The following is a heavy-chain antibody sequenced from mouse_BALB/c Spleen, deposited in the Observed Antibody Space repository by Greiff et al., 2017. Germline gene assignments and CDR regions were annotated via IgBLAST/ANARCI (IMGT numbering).Heavy chain of an antibody. CDR1: GFTFSNYW. CDR3: TRKGNYHYYYAMDY. J-gene: IGHJ4*01. CDR2: IRLKSNNYAT. Sequence: EVKVEESGGGLVQPGGSLKLSCVASGFTFSNYWMNWVRQSPEKGLEWVAEIRLKSNNYATHYAESVKGRFTISRDDSKSSVYLQMNNLRAEDTGIYYCTRKGNYHYYYAMDYWGQGTSVTVSS. D-gene: IGHD2-1*01. V-gene: IGHV6-6*02.